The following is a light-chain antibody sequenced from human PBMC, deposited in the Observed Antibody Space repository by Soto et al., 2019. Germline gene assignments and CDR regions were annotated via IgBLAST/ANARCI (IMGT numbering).Light chain of an antibody. CDR2: DVS. J-gene: IGLJ1*01. Sequence: QSALTQPRSVSGSPGQSVTISCTGTSSDIGGYNYVSWYQHHPGKAPKLMIYDVSKRPSGVPDRFSGSKSGNTASLTISGLQAEDDADYYCCSYAGSYHYVFGTGTKVTVL. V-gene: IGLV2-11*01. CDR1: SSDIGGYNY. CDR3: CSYAGSYHYV.